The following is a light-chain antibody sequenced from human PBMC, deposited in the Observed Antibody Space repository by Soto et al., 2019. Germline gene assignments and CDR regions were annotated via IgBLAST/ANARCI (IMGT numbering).Light chain of an antibody. CDR3: SSYTSSGTLV. CDR1: SSDVGGYNH. V-gene: IGLV2-14*03. Sequence: QSALTQPASVSGSPGQSITISCTGTSSDVGGYNHVSWYQQHPGKAPKLMIYDVNYRPSGVSNRFSGSKSGNTASLTISGLQAEDETDYYCSSYTSSGTLVFGGGTKPTVL. J-gene: IGLJ3*02. CDR2: DVN.